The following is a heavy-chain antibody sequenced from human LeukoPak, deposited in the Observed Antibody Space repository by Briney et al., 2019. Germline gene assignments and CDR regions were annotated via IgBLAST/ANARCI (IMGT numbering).Heavy chain of an antibody. D-gene: IGHD3-3*01. V-gene: IGHV1-8*01. CDR1: GYTFTSYD. CDR2: MNPNSGNT. Sequence: GASVKVSCKASGYTFTSYDINWVRQATGQGLEWMGWMNPNSGNTGYAQKFQGRVTMTRNTSISTAYMELSSLRAEDTAVYYCARDTPFWSGYYDRDWGQGTLVTVSS. CDR3: ARDTPFWSGYYDRD. J-gene: IGHJ4*02.